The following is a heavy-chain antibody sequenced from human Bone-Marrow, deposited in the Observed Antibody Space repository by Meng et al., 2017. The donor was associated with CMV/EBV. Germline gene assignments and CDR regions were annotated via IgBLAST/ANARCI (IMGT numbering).Heavy chain of an antibody. Sequence: GESLKISCAASGFTFSSYSMNWVRQAPGKGLEWVSSISSSSSYIYYADSVKGRFTISRDNAKNSLYLQMNSLRAEDTAVYYCAREAYSSSSFDYWAQGTLVTVSS. D-gene: IGHD6-6*01. CDR1: GFTFSSYS. J-gene: IGHJ4*02. CDR2: ISSSSSYI. CDR3: AREAYSSSSFDY. V-gene: IGHV3-21*01.